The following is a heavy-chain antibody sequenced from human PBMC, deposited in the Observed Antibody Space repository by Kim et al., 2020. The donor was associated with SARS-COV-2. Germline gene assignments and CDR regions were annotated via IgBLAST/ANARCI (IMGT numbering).Heavy chain of an antibody. D-gene: IGHD3-22*01. Sequence: GGSLRLSCAASGFTFISYWMHWVRQVPGKGLVWVSRINSDGSTTSYADSVKGRFTISRDNAKNTLYLQMNSLRAEDTAVYYCARGPTDYFERNFGPWGQGTPVTVST. V-gene: IGHV3-74*01. J-gene: IGHJ5*02. CDR2: INSDGSTT. CDR1: GFTFISYW. CDR3: ARGPTDYFERNFGP.